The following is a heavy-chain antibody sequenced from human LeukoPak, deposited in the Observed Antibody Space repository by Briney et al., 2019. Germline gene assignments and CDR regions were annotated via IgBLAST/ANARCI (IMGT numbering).Heavy chain of an antibody. D-gene: IGHD1-26*01. CDR1: GFTFSGSA. Sequence: GGSLGLSCAASGFTFSGSAMHWVRQASGKGLEWVGRIRSKVYSYATEYAASVKGRFTISRDDSKNTAYLQMNSLKTEDTAVYYCSSLSGSYYTLFWGQGTLVTVSS. CDR2: IRSKVYSYAT. J-gene: IGHJ4*02. V-gene: IGHV3-73*01. CDR3: SSLSGSYYTLF.